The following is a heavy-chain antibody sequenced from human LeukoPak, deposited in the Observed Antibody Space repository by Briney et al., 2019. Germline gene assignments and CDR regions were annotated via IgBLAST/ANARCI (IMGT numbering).Heavy chain of an antibody. J-gene: IGHJ4*02. CDR2: INPSGGST. CDR1: GYIFTSYY. CDR3: TRNDASGLDY. D-gene: IGHD3-10*01. V-gene: IGHV1-46*03. Sequence: ASVKVSCKASGYIFTSYYIQWVRQAPGQGLEWMGVINPSGGSTNYAQKFQGRVTMSRDTSTNTVYMELSSLRSEDTAVYYCTRNDASGLDYWGQGTLVTVSS.